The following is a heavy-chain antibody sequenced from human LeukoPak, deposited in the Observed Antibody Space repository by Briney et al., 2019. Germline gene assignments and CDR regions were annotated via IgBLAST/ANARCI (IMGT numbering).Heavy chain of an antibody. V-gene: IGHV3-33*01. CDR2: IWYDGSKE. CDR3: ARVIGWSLFDC. CDR1: GFTFSSYG. D-gene: IGHD2-15*01. Sequence: GGSLRLACAASGFTFSSYGMHWVRQAPGKGLEWVAVIWYDGSKEYLADSVKGRFTISRDNSKNTVYLQMNSLKTEDTAVYYCARVIGWSLFDCWGQGTLVTVSS. J-gene: IGHJ4*02.